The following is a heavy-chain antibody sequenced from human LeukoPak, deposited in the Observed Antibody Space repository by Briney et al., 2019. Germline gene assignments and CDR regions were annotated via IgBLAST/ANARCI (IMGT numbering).Heavy chain of an antibody. CDR3: ARDSSGWEHNWFDP. Sequence: SETLSLTCTVSGGSISTYYWSWIRQPAGKGLEWIGRIYTSGSTTYNPSLKSRITMSVDTSKNQFSLKLSSVTAADTAMYYCARDSSGWEHNWFDPWGQGTLVTVSS. J-gene: IGHJ5*02. CDR1: GGSISTYY. CDR2: IYTSGST. V-gene: IGHV4-4*07. D-gene: IGHD6-19*01.